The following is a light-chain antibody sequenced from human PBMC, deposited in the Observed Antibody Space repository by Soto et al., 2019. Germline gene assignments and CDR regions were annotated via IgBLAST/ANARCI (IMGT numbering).Light chain of an antibody. J-gene: IGLJ3*02. CDR1: SSDVGGYNY. CDR2: EVT. Sequence: QSALTQPASVSGSPGQSIAISCTGTSSDVGGYNYDSWYQQHPGKAPKVLIYEVTNRPSGVSDRFSGSKSGNTASLSISGLQAEDEADYYCSSFTSSHTWVFGGGTKLTVL. V-gene: IGLV2-14*01. CDR3: SSFTSSHTWV.